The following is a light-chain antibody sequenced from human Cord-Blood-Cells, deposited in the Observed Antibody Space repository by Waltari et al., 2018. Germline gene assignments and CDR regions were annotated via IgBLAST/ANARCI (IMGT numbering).Light chain of an antibody. Sequence: QSVLTQPPSASGTPGQRVTISCSGSSSNIGSNYVYWYQQLPGTAPKLLTYRNNQRPSVVPDRFSGARCGTSAALAISGLRSEDEADYYCAAWYDSLSAVVFGGGTKLTVL. J-gene: IGLJ2*01. CDR2: RNN. CDR1: SSNIGSNY. CDR3: AAWYDSLSAVV. V-gene: IGLV1-47*01.